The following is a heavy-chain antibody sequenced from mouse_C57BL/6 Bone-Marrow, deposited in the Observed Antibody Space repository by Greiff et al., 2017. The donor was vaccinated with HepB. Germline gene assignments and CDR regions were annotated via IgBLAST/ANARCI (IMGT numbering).Heavy chain of an antibody. D-gene: IGHD4-1*01. CDR2: IDPSDSYT. J-gene: IGHJ1*03. V-gene: IGHV1-69*01. Sequence: QVQLQQPGAELVMPGASVKLSCKASGYTFTSYWMHWVKQRPGQGLEWIGEIDPSDSYTNYNQKFKGKSTLTVDKSSSTAYMQLSSLTSEDSAVYDCARGLGGGYFDVWGTGTTVTVSS. CDR3: ARGLGGGYFDV. CDR1: GYTFTSYW.